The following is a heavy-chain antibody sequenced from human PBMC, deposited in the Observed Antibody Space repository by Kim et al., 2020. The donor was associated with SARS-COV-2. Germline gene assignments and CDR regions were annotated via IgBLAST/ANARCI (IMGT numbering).Heavy chain of an antibody. CDR2: DK. D-gene: IGHD3-10*01. Sequence: DKASVASLEGRVIISRDNAKNSLYLQMTSLRAEDTAVYFCARDPHRGSLDYWGQGVLVTVSS. J-gene: IGHJ4*02. CDR3: ARDPHRGSLDY. V-gene: IGHV3-7*04.